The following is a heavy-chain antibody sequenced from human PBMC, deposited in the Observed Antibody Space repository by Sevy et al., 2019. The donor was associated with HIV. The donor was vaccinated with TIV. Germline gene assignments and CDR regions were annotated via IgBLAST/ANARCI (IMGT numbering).Heavy chain of an antibody. Sequence: GGSLRLSCVDSGFKFNSHAMSWVRQAPGKGLEWVSSISGHGGSTYYADSVKGRFTISRDNSKNTVDLEMNSLRAEDIAVYYCAKDSGIIPVIVLALRYWGQGTLVTVSS. V-gene: IGHV3-23*01. CDR2: ISGHGGST. D-gene: IGHD3-22*01. CDR3: AKDSGIIPVIVLALRY. J-gene: IGHJ4*02. CDR1: GFKFNSHA.